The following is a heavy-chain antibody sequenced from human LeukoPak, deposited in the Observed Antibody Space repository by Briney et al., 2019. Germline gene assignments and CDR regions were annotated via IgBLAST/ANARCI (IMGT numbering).Heavy chain of an antibody. CDR3: ARGYYSNYPAYYYYYMDV. V-gene: IGHV1-8*03. D-gene: IGHD4-11*01. J-gene: IGHJ6*03. CDR2: MNPNSGNT. Sequence: ASVKVSCKASGYTFTGYYMHWVRQAPGQGLEWMGWMNPNSGNTGYAQKFQGRVTITRNTSISTAYMELSSLRSEDTAVYYCARGYYSNYPAYYYYYMDVWGKGTTVTVSS. CDR1: GYTFTGYY.